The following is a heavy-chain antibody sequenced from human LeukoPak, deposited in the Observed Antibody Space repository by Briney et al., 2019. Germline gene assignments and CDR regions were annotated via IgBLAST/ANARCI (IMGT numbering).Heavy chain of an antibody. V-gene: IGHV3-33*06. CDR3: AKDSSIAARQLAY. D-gene: IGHD6-6*01. J-gene: IGHJ4*02. CDR2: IWYDGSNK. Sequence: GGSLRLSCAASGFTFKRYAMHWVRQAPGKGLEWVAVIWYDGSNKYYADSVKGRFTISRDNSKNTLYLQMNSLRAEDTAVYYCAKDSSIAARQLAYWGQGTLVTVSS. CDR1: GFTFKRYA.